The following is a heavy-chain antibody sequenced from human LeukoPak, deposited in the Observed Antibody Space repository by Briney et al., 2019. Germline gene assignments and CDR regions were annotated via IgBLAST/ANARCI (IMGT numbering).Heavy chain of an antibody. CDR3: TRDRAYSALDY. D-gene: IGHD3-16*01. CDR2: INGDGSLN. CDR1: GFTFSTSW. V-gene: IGHV3-7*01. Sequence: GGSLRLSCAASGFTFSTSWMTWVRQAPGKGLEWVANINGDGSLNGHVASVKGRFTISRDNAKNSVYLQMISLRDEDTAVYYCTRDRAYSALDYWGQGTLVTVSS. J-gene: IGHJ4*02.